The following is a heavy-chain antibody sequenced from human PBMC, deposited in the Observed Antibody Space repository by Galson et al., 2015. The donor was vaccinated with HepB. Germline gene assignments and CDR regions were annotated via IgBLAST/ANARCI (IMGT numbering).Heavy chain of an antibody. Sequence: SLRLSCAASGFIFSIYAMHWVRQAPGKGLEWVAVISYDGSNKYYADSVKGRFTISRDNSKNTLYLQMNSLRAEDTAVYHCARDWGGPYSSGWDASTYYYYGMDVWGQGTTVTVSS. V-gene: IGHV3-30*04. CDR1: GFIFSIYA. J-gene: IGHJ6*02. CDR3: ARDWGGPYSSGWDASTYYYYGMDV. D-gene: IGHD6-19*01. CDR2: ISYDGSNK.